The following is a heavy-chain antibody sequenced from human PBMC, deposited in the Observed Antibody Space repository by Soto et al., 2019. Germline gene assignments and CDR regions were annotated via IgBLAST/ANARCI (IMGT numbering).Heavy chain of an antibody. D-gene: IGHD3-3*01. V-gene: IGHV3-23*01. J-gene: IGHJ4*02. CDR3: AKVREGVTKWWITTIFQDLDY. CDR1: GFTFSSYA. Sequence: GGSLRLSCAASGFTFSSYAMSWVRQAPGKGLEWVSAISGSGGSTYYADSVKGRFTISRDNSKNTLYLQMNSLRAEDTAVYYCAKVREGVTKWWITTIFQDLDYWGQGTLVTVSS. CDR2: ISGSGGST.